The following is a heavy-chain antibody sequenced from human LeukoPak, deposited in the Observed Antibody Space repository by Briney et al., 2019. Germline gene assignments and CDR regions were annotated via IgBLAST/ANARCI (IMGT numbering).Heavy chain of an antibody. J-gene: IGHJ6*02. V-gene: IGHV3-30*18. Sequence: GGSLRLSCAASGFTFSSYEMNWVRQAPGKGLEWVALISYDGSNKYYADSVKGRFSISRDNSKNTLYLQMNSLSAEDTAVYCCAKTGYCSGISCSHYYYAMDVWGQGTTVTVSS. CDR1: GFTFSSYE. CDR2: ISYDGSNK. D-gene: IGHD2-2*01. CDR3: AKTGYCSGISCSHYYYAMDV.